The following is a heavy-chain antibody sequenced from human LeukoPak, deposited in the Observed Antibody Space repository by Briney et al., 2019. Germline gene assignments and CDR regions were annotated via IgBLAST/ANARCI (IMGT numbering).Heavy chain of an antibody. Sequence: ASVTVSCKASGYTFTSYAMHWVRQAPGQRLEWMGWINAGNGNTKYSQKFQGRVTITRDTSASTAYMELSSLRSEDTAVYYCARDRITIFGVVITKLDYWGQGTLVTVSS. CDR2: INAGNGNT. V-gene: IGHV1-3*01. CDR1: GYTFTSYA. CDR3: ARDRITIFGVVITKLDY. D-gene: IGHD3-3*01. J-gene: IGHJ4*02.